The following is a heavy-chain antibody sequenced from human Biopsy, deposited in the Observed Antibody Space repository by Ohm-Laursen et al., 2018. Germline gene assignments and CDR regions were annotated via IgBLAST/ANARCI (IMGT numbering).Heavy chain of an antibody. J-gene: IGHJ4*02. Sequence: TQTLTLTCTFSGFSLTTNGMSVAWIRQPPGKALEWLARIDWDDDEYYNTSLKTRVTISKDTSKNQVVPTMTNMDPVDTATYFCARRRQSEYYDYWGRGTLVTVPS. CDR2: IDWDDDE. D-gene: IGHD2/OR15-2a*01. CDR3: ARRRQSEYYDY. V-gene: IGHV2-70*11. CDR1: GFSLTTNGMS.